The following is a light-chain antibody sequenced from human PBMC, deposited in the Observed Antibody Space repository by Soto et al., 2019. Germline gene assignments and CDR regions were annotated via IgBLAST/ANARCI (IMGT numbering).Light chain of an antibody. Sequence: QSVLTQPPSVSGAPGQRVTISCTGSSSNIGAGYAVHWYQQLPGTAPKLLISDNNNRPSGVPDRFSGSKSGTSASLAITGLQAEDEADYYCQSYDNSHDWDVVFGRGTKLTVL. CDR2: DNN. V-gene: IGLV1-40*01. J-gene: IGLJ2*01. CDR1: SSNIGAGYA. CDR3: QSYDNSHDWDVV.